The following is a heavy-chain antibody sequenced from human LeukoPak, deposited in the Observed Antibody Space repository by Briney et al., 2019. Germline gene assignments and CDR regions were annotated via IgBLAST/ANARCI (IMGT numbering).Heavy chain of an antibody. J-gene: IGHJ6*02. V-gene: IGHV3-30*04. CDR1: GFTFSSYA. CDR3: ARDKSNGMDV. Sequence: GRSLRLSCAASGFTFSSYAMHWVRQAPGEGLEWVAVISYDGSNKYYADSVKGRFTISRDNSKNTLYLQMNSLRAEDTAVYYCARDKSNGMDVWGQGTTVTVSS. CDR2: ISYDGSNK.